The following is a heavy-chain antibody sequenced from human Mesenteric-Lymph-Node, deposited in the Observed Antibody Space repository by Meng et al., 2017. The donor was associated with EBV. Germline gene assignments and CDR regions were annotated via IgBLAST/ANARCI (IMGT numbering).Heavy chain of an antibody. CDR2: IYHGGTT. D-gene: IGHD3-10*01. CDR3: ARDPHGFGDPGAFDI. V-gene: IGHV4-4*02. J-gene: IGHJ3*02. CDR1: GASSSRRNG. Sequence: PGLRNTSVVRSTTCSASGASSSRRNGCRCVRQPPGKGLEWIGEIYHGGTTNYNPSLKSRVTISVDKSKSQLSLELTSVTAADTAVYYCARDPHGFGDPGAFDIWGQGTVVTVSS.